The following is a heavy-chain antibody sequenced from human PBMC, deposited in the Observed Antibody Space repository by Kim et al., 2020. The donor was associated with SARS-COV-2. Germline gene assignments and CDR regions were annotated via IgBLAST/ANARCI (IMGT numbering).Heavy chain of an antibody. CDR1: GFTFSSHG. CDR3: TKGGVVRWYYGVDV. D-gene: IGHD3-3*01. CDR2: ISSDGSNK. J-gene: IGHJ6*02. V-gene: IGHV3-30*18. Sequence: GGSLRLSCAASGFTFSSHGLHWVRQAPGKGLEWVAVISSDGSNKYYADSVKGRFTISRDNSKNTLYLQMNSLRAEDTAVYYCTKGGVVRWYYGVDVWVQG.